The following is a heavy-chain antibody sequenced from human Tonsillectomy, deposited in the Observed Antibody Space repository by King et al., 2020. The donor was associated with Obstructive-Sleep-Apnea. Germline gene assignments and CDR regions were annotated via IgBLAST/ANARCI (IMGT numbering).Heavy chain of an antibody. Sequence: VQLQESGPGLVKPSETLSLTCTVSGGSITNYFWSWIRPPPGKGLEWIGYIYDSGTTNYNPSLKSRVTISVDTSSNHFSLRLNSVTAVDTAVYYCARQGFGGYAAAFDYWGQGTLVTVSS. D-gene: IGHD5-12*01. CDR1: GGSITNYF. J-gene: IGHJ4*02. CDR2: IYDSGTT. V-gene: IGHV4-59*08. CDR3: ARQGFGGYAAAFDY.